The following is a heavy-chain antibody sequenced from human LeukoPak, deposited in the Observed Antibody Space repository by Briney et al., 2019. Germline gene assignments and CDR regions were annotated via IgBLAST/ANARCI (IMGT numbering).Heavy chain of an antibody. J-gene: IGHJ3*02. D-gene: IGHD3-3*01. V-gene: IGHV3-23*01. CDR2: ISGSGGST. Sequence: GGSLRLSCAASGFTFSSYAMSWVRQAPGKGMEWVSAISGSGGSTYYADSVKGRFTISRDNSKNTLYLQMNSLRAEDTALYYCAKDTGRPTDAITMEDNAFDIWGQGTMVTVSS. CDR1: GFTFSSYA. CDR3: AKDTGRPTDAITMEDNAFDI.